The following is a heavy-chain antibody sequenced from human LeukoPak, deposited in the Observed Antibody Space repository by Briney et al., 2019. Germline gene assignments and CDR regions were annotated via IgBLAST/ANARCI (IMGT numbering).Heavy chain of an antibody. V-gene: IGHV4-4*07. CDR3: ARAPTGTGGWNWFDP. CDR1: GCSIRSYY. D-gene: IGHD1-1*01. CDR2: SYTSGTT. Sequence: SETLSLTCTVSGCSIRSYYWSWIRQPAGKGLELIGRSYTSGTTNYNPSLKSQVTMSVDTSKNQFSLKLSSVTAADTAVYYCARAPTGTGGWNWFDPWGQGTLVTVSS. J-gene: IGHJ5*02.